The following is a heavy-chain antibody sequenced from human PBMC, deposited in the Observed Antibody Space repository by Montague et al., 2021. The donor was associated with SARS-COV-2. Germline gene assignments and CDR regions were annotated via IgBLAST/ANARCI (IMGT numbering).Heavy chain of an antibody. CDR2: IFVGAST. Sequence: SETLSLTCSVSGGSISGYYWRWVRQAAGKRLEWIGRIFVGASTDYNPSLRSRFSLSGDKSKNQFSLKVTSVTAADTAIYYCARGMAPEGRWFDSWGHGMLVTVSS. CDR3: ARGMAPEGRWFDS. CDR1: GGSISGYY. D-gene: IGHD2-2*01. J-gene: IGHJ5*01. V-gene: IGHV4-4*07.